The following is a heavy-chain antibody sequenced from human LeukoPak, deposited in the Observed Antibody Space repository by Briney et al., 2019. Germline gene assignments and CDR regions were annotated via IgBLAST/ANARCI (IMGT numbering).Heavy chain of an antibody. D-gene: IGHD2-21*02. CDR3: AKGIKGSYCNGDCYLTYYYYGLDV. J-gene: IGHJ6*02. CDR1: GFTFSSYT. V-gene: IGHV3-23*01. Sequence: GGSLRLSCAASGFTFSSYTMSWVRQAPGKGLEWVSTITTSDGNTYYADSVKGWFTISRDNSKNTLYLQMNSLRAEDTAVYYCAKGIKGSYCNGDCYLTYYYYGLDVWGQGTTVTVSS. CDR2: ITTSDGNT.